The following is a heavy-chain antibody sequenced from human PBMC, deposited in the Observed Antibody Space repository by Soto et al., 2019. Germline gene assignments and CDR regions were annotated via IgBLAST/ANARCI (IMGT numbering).Heavy chain of an antibody. CDR1: GFTFSSYA. V-gene: IGHV3-23*01. CDR3: AKDQDYYGSGSTLDY. D-gene: IGHD3-10*01. Sequence: GGSLRLSCAASGFTFSSYAMSWVRQAPGKGLEWVSAISGSGGSTYYADSVKGRFTISRDNSKNTLYLQMNSLRAEDTAVYYCAKDQDYYGSGSTLDYWGQGTLVTVSS. CDR2: ISGSGGST. J-gene: IGHJ4*02.